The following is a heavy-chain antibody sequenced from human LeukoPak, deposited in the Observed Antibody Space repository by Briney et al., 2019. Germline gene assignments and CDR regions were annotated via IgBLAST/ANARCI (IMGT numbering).Heavy chain of an antibody. CDR1: GFTVSSNY. D-gene: IGHD1-26*01. Sequence: GGSLRLSCAASGFTVSSNYMSWVRQAPGKGLEWVSVIYSGGSTYYADSVKGRFTISRNTSKTTLYLQMKSLGATDTAVYYCARERPSSGSYPTTAFDYWGQGTLVTVSS. V-gene: IGHV3-66*01. CDR3: ARERPSSGSYPTTAFDY. CDR2: IYSGGST. J-gene: IGHJ4*02.